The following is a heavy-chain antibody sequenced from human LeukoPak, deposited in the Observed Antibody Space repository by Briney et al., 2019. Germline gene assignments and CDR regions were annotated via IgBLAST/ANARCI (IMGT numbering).Heavy chain of an antibody. CDR2: INQDGSDK. V-gene: IGHV3-7*01. J-gene: IGHJ4*02. Sequence: PGGSLRLSCAASGLTFSSYWMSWVRQAPGKGLEWVANINQDGSDKYYVDSVKGRFTISRDNAKNSLYLQMNSLRAEDTAVYYCARVRGSTMVTPFDYWGQGTLVTVFS. CDR1: GLTFSSYW. D-gene: IGHD4-23*01. CDR3: ARVRGSTMVTPFDY.